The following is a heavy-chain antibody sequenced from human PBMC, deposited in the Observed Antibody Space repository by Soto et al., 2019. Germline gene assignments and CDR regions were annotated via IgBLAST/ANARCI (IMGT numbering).Heavy chain of an antibody. D-gene: IGHD3-22*01. Sequence: PSETLSLTCTVSGGYISSYYSYYWGWIRQPPGKGLEWIATVHYSGSTYYTPSLKSRVTISADTSKNQFSLRLNSVTAADTAVYYCARQHYYDSSGYYTWNWGQGTLVTVSS. J-gene: IGHJ4*02. CDR2: VHYSGST. CDR3: ARQHYYDSSGYYTWN. V-gene: IGHV4-39*01. CDR1: GGYISSYYSYY.